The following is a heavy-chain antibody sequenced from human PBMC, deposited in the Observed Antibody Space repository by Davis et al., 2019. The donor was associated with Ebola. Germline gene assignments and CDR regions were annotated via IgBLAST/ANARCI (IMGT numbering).Heavy chain of an antibody. D-gene: IGHD4-17*01. Sequence: AASVKVSCKASGYSFPRYGISWVRQAPGQGLEWMGWISAFSGNTNYAQKLQGRVTMTTDTSTSTAYMELRSLRSDDTAVYYCARRDYGDYGAFWGQGTLVTVSS. CDR1: GYSFPRYG. J-gene: IGHJ4*02. CDR2: ISAFSGNT. V-gene: IGHV1-18*01. CDR3: ARRDYGDYGAF.